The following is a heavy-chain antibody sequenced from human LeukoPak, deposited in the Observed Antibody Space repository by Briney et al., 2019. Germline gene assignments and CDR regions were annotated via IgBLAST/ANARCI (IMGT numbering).Heavy chain of an antibody. D-gene: IGHD3-10*01. CDR2: IYHSGST. Sequence: SETLSLTCTVSGYSISSGYYWGWIRQPPGKGLEWIGSIYHSGSTYYNPSLKSRVTISVDTSKNQFSLKLSSVTAADTAVYYCARLTMVRGALNYFDYWGQGTLVTVSS. CDR3: ARLTMVRGALNYFDY. V-gene: IGHV4-38-2*02. CDR1: GYSISSGYY. J-gene: IGHJ4*02.